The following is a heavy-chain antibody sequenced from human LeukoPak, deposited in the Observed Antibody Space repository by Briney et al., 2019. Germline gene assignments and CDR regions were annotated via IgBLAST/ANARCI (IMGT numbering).Heavy chain of an antibody. V-gene: IGHV3-33*01. D-gene: IGHD2-2*01. CDR1: GFTFNSYV. J-gene: IGHJ5*02. Sequence: GGSLRLSCAASGFTFNSYVMHWVRQAPGKGLEWVAVIWHDGSNKYYADSVKGRFTISRDNSKNTLYLQMNSLRAEDTAVYYCARPSNSSWYGHWGQGTLVTVSS. CDR2: IWHDGSNK. CDR3: ARPSNSSWYGH.